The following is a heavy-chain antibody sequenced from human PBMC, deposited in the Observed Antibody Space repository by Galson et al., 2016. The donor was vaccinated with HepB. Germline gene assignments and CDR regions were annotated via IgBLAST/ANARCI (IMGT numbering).Heavy chain of an antibody. J-gene: IGHJ4*02. V-gene: IGHV3-33*08. CDR2: IWYDGNNK. D-gene: IGHD1-26*01. Sequence: SLRLSCAASGFTFDDYGMSWVRQAPGKGLEWVAVIWYDGNNKYYADSVKGRFTISRDNSKNTLYLQMNSLRAEDTAVYYCARERVGSTTQYYFDHWGQGTLVTVSS. CDR1: GFTFDDYG. CDR3: ARERVGSTTQYYFDH.